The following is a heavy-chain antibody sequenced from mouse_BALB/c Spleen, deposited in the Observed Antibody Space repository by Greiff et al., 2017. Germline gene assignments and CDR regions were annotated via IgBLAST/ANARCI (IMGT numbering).Heavy chain of an antibody. D-gene: IGHD1-2*01. CDR3: ARIIATATDARAY. CDR2: IGPASGNT. J-gene: IGHJ4*01. V-gene: IGHV14-3*02. Sequence: EVLLQQSGAELVKPGASVKLSCTASGFNIKDTYMPWVRQRPEQGLEWIGRIGPASGNTKYDPKFQGKATITADTASNTAYLQLSSLTSEDTAVYYCARIIATATDARAYWGQGTSVTVSA. CDR1: GFNIKDTY.